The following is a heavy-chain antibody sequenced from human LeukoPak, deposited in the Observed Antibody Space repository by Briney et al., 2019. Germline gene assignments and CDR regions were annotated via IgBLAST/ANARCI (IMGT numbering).Heavy chain of an antibody. J-gene: IGHJ6*02. CDR2: IKEDGSEK. Sequence: PGGSLRLSCAASGFTFSNYWMSWVRQAPGKGLEWVANIKEDGSEKYCVDSVKGRFTISRDNAKNSLYLQMNSLRAEDTAVYYCARDKGLTYYYGSGRYTRAYYYYGMDVWGQGTTVTVSS. CDR3: ARDKGLTYYYGSGRYTRAYYYYGMDV. CDR1: GFTFSNYW. V-gene: IGHV3-7*03. D-gene: IGHD3-10*01.